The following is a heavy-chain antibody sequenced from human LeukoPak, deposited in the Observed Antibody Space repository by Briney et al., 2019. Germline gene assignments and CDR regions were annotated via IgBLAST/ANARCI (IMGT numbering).Heavy chain of an antibody. CDR3: ARGKGVVRGVITDYYGMDV. V-gene: IGHV4-34*01. CDR2: INHSGST. D-gene: IGHD3-10*01. CDR1: GGSFSGYY. Sequence: SETLSLTCAVYGGSFSGYYWSWIRQPPGKGLEWIGEINHSGSTNYNPSLKSRVTISVDTSKNQFSLKLSSVTAADTAVYHCARGKGVVRGVITDYYGMDVWGQGTTVTVSS. J-gene: IGHJ6*02.